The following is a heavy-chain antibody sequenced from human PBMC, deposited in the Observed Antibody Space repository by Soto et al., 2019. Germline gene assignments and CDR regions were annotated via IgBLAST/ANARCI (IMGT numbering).Heavy chain of an antibody. CDR2: ISYDGSNK. J-gene: IGHJ4*02. CDR3: AKGELADY. V-gene: IGHV3-30*18. CDR1: GFTFSSYG. D-gene: IGHD3-10*01. Sequence: QVQLVESGGGVVQPGRSLRLSCAASGFTFSSYGMHWVRQAPGKGLEWVAVISYDGSNKYYADSVKGRFTISRDNSKNTLYLQMNSRRAEDTAVYYCAKGELADYWGQGTLVTVSS.